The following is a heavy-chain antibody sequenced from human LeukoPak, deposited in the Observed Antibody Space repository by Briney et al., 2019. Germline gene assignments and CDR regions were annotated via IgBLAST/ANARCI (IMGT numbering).Heavy chain of an antibody. Sequence: SETLSLTCAVSGGSISSSNWWSWVRQPPGKGLEWIGEIYHSGSTNYNPSLKSRVTISVDKSKNQFSLKLSSVTAADTAVYYCARGGQSSSWPSLYYYYYYMDVWGKGTTVTISS. CDR2: IYHSGST. CDR3: ARGGQSSSWPSLYYYYYYMDV. D-gene: IGHD6-13*01. J-gene: IGHJ6*03. V-gene: IGHV4-4*02. CDR1: GGSISSSNW.